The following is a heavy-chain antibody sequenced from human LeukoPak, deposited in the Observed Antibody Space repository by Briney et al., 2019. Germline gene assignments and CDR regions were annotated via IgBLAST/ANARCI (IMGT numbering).Heavy chain of an antibody. Sequence: SEALSLTCAVYGGSFSGYYWIWIRQPPGKGLEWIGEINHSGSTNYNPSLKSRITISVDTSKNQFSLKVSSVTAADTAVYYCARQKLAQYYSYGMDVWNKGTTVTVSS. J-gene: IGHJ6*04. D-gene: IGHD6-13*01. CDR3: ARQKLAQYYSYGMDV. V-gene: IGHV4-34*01. CDR1: GGSFSGYY. CDR2: INHSGST.